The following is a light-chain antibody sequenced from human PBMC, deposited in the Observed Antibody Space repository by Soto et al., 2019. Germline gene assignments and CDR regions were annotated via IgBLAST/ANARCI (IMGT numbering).Light chain of an antibody. CDR1: SSDVCSYNY. CDR3: SSYTSXSTL. Sequence: QSLLSQPASVSGSPGQSITISCTGTSSDVCSYNYFYWYQQHPGKSPKLMIYEVSDRPSGISSRFSGSKSGKTASLTISGLQTEDEADYYASSYTSXSTLVGTGTKVXV. CDR2: EVS. J-gene: IGLJ1*01. V-gene: IGLV2-14*01.